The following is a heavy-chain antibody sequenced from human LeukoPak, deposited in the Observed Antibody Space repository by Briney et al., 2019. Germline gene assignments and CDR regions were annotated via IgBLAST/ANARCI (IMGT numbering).Heavy chain of an antibody. Sequence: GGSLRLSCAASGFTFSSYAMSWVRQAPGKGLEWVSAISGSGGSTYYADSVKGRFTISRDNSKNTLYLQMNSLRAEDTAVYYCAKSPGSGSYSFYYYYGMDVWGQGTTVTVSS. CDR2: ISGSGGST. J-gene: IGHJ6*02. CDR3: AKSPGSGSYSFYYYYGMDV. CDR1: GFTFSSYA. D-gene: IGHD3-10*01. V-gene: IGHV3-23*01.